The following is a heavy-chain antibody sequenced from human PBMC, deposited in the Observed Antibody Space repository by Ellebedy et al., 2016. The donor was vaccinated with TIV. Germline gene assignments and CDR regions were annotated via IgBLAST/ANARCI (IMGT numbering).Heavy chain of an antibody. CDR2: IYPGDSDA. Sequence: GESLKISCKGSGYSFTSHWIGWVRQTPGKGLEWMGAIYPGDSDARYSPSFQGPVTISAVKSTSTAYLPWSSLKASDTATYYCARVGRAAAGTDYWGQGTLVTVSS. J-gene: IGHJ4*02. D-gene: IGHD6-13*01. CDR3: ARVGRAAAGTDY. CDR1: GYSFTSHW. V-gene: IGHV5-51*01.